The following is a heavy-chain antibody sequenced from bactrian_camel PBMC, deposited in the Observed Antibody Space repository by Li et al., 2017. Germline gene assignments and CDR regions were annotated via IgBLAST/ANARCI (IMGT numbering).Heavy chain of an antibody. CDR3: AARQPCRVWLGYEDPGEYNI. CDR2: FYVGWRDT. CDR1: EDIFRDAC. Sequence: VQLVESGGGAAQPGGYLRLSCVASEDIFRDACMGWFRQAVGKEREAVAAFYVGWRDTRYADSVKGRFTISKDNDNSLYLQMNSLRAEDTAMYYCAARQPCRVWLGYEDPGEYNIWGQGTQVTVS. V-gene: IGHV3S54*01. D-gene: IGHD5*01. J-gene: IGHJ4*01.